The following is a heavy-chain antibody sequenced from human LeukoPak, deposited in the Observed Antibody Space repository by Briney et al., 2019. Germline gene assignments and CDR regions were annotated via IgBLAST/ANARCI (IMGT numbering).Heavy chain of an antibody. V-gene: IGHV1-2*02. Sequence: ASVKVSCKASGYTFTGYYMHWVRQAPGQGLEWMGWINPNSGGTNYAQKFQGRVTMTRETSISTAYMELSRLRSDDTAVYYCARGNSGYDKSFDYWGQGTLVTVSS. CDR2: INPNSGGT. J-gene: IGHJ4*02. D-gene: IGHD5-12*01. CDR1: GYTFTGYY. CDR3: ARGNSGYDKSFDY.